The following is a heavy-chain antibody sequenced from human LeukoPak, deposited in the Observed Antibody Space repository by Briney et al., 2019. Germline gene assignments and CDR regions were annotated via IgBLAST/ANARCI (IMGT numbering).Heavy chain of an antibody. CDR2: ISGSGGST. CDR3: AKDKMAGGYSGYDY. V-gene: IGHV3-23*01. D-gene: IGHD5-12*01. CDR1: GFTFSSYA. J-gene: IGHJ4*02. Sequence: GGSLRLSCAASGFTFSSYAMSWVRQAPGKGLEWVSAISGSGGSTYYADSVKGRFTISRDNSKNTLYLQMNSLRTEDTALYYCAKDKMAGGYSGYDYWGQGTLVTVSS.